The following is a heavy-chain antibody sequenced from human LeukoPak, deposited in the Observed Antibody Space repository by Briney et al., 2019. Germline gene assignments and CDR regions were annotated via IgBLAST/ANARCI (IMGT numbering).Heavy chain of an antibody. CDR1: GFTFSGYP. D-gene: IGHD4-17*01. J-gene: IGHJ5*02. CDR2: ISGSGGST. Sequence: GGSLRLSCAASGFTFSGYPIHWVRQAPGKGLEWVSAISGSGGSTYYADSVKGRFTISRDNSKNTLYLQMNSLRAEDTAVYYCAKTLPDYGDYENWFDPWGQGTLVTVSS. CDR3: AKTLPDYGDYENWFDP. V-gene: IGHV3-23*01.